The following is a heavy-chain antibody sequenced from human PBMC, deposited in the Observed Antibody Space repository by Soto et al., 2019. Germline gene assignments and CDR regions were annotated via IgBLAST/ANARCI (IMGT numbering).Heavy chain of an antibody. V-gene: IGHV3-30-3*01. CDR1: GFTFSNYA. D-gene: IGHD3-10*01. J-gene: IGHJ4*02. Sequence: QVQLVVSGGGVVQPGRSLRLSCAASGFTFSNYAMHWVRQAPGKGLEWVAVISYEGSNKYYADSVKSRFTISRDNSHNTLYLQVNSLRAEDTAVYYCARTYYYGSGSYYEAGYFDYGGQGTLVTVSS. CDR2: ISYEGSNK. CDR3: ARTYYYGSGSYYEAGYFDY.